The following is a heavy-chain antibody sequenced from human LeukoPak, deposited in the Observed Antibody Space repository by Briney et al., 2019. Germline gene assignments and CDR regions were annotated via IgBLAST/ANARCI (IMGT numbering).Heavy chain of an antibody. CDR3: ARALGYSYEI. CDR2: IYDSGST. Sequence: KPSETLSLTCTVSGGSIRSSYYYWGWIRQPPGKGLEWIGSIYDSGSTYYNPSLKSRVTISVDTSKNQFSLKLTSVTAADTAVYYCARALGYSYEIWGQGTLVTVSS. V-gene: IGHV4-39*07. CDR1: GGSIRSSYYY. D-gene: IGHD5-18*01. J-gene: IGHJ4*02.